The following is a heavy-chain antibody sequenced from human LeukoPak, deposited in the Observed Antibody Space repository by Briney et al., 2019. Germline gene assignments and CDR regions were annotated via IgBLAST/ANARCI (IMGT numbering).Heavy chain of an antibody. D-gene: IGHD3-3*01. Sequence: GGSLRLSCAASGFTVSSNYMSWVRQAPGKGLEWVSVIYSGGSTYYADSVKGRFTISRDNSKNTLYLQMNSLRAEDTAVYYCASSPPQHDFWSGYPGMDVWGQGTTVTVSS. CDR3: ASSPPQHDFWSGYPGMDV. J-gene: IGHJ6*02. CDR1: GFTVSSNY. CDR2: IYSGGST. V-gene: IGHV3-53*01.